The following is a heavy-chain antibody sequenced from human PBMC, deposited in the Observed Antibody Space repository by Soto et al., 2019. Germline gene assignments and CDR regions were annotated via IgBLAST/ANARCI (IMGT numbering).Heavy chain of an antibody. CDR3: ARILGRNYYGMDV. CDR2: IYYSGST. J-gene: IGHJ6*02. CDR1: GGSISSGGYY. Sequence: SETLSLTCTVSGGSISSGGYYWSWIRQHPGKGLEWIGYIYYSGSTYYNPSLKSRVTISVDTSKNQFSLRLSSVTAADTAVYYCARILGRNYYGMDVWGQGTTVTVSS. D-gene: IGHD3-3*01. V-gene: IGHV4-31*03.